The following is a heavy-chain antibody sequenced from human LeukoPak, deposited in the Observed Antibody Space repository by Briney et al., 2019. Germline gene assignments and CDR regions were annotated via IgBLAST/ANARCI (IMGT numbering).Heavy chain of an antibody. J-gene: IGHJ3*02. CDR1: GFDVSSHH. D-gene: IGHD3-22*01. Sequence: PGGSLRLSCAASGFDVSSHHMVWVRQAPGEGLEWVSVTYTRGNSYYTDSVKGRFIISRDTSKNTMDLQMNSLRPEDSALYFCARGDRGSAAVVAPRSFDIWGQGTMVAVSS. CDR3: ARGDRGSAAVVAPRSFDI. V-gene: IGHV3-53*01. CDR2: TYTRGNS.